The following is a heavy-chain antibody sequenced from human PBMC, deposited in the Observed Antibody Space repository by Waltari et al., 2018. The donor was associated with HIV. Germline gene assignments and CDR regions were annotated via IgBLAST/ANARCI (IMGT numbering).Heavy chain of an antibody. CDR3: ARVSSLTGYYKALDY. V-gene: IGHV4-4*02. J-gene: IGHJ4*02. CDR2: IYHSGRT. D-gene: IGHD3-9*01. Sequence: QVQLQDSGPGLVKPSGTLSLTCVVSGGSISSSNWWSWVRQPPGKGLEWIGEIYHSGRTNYNPSLRSRVTISVDKSKDKFTLKLRSVTAADTAVYFCARVSSLTGYYKALDYWGQGTLVTVSS. CDR1: GGSISSSNW.